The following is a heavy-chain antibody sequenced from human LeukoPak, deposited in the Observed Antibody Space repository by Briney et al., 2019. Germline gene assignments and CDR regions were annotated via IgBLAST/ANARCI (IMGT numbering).Heavy chain of an antibody. CDR1: GYSISSGYY. CDR2: IYHSGST. V-gene: IGHV4-38-2*02. D-gene: IGHD1-26*01. CDR3: ARGTQNEVGATGY. Sequence: KPSETLSLTCTVSGYSISSGYYWGWIRQPPGKGLEWIGSIYHSGSTYYNPSLKSRVTISVDTSKNQFSLKLSSVTAADTAVYYCARGTQNEVGATGYWGQGTLVTVSS. J-gene: IGHJ4*02.